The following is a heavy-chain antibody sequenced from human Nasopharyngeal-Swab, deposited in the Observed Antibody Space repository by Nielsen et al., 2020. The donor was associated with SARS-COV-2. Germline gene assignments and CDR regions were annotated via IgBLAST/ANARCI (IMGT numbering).Heavy chain of an antibody. J-gene: IGHJ4*02. CDR1: GFTVSSNY. V-gene: IGHV3-23*01. CDR3: ANDLPGKSWFHY. Sequence: EGSLRLSCAASGFTVSSNYMSWVRQAPGKGLEWVSSISGNGDSTYYADSVKGRFTISRDNSKNTLYLQMNSLRAEDTALYYCANDLPGKSWFHYWGQGALVTVSS. CDR2: ISGNGDST.